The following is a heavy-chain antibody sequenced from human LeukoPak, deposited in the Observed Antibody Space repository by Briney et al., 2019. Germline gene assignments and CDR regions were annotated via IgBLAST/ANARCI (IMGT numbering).Heavy chain of an antibody. J-gene: IGHJ4*02. CDR1: GGSFSGYN. CDR3: ARGWDVADY. CDR2: IYHSGTT. V-gene: IGHV4-34*01. Sequence: SETLSLTCAVYGGSFSGYNWGWIRQPPEKGLEWIASIYHSGTTYYNPSLKSRISISVDTSKNQFSLKMSSVTAADTAVYYCARGWDVADYWGQGTLVTVSS. D-gene: IGHD1-26*01.